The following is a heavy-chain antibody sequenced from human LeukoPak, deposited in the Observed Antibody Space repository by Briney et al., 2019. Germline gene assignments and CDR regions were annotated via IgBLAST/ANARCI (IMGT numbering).Heavy chain of an antibody. V-gene: IGHV3-23*01. CDR2: ISGSGGST. J-gene: IGHJ4*02. D-gene: IGHD1-26*01. Sequence: GGSLRLSCAASGFTFSSYAMSWVRQAPGKGLEWVSAISGSGGSTYYADSVKGRFTISRDNSKNTLYLQMNSLRAEDTAVYYCAKARGIRGGATCYFDYWGQGTLVTVSS. CDR3: AKARGIRGGATCYFDY. CDR1: GFTFSSYA.